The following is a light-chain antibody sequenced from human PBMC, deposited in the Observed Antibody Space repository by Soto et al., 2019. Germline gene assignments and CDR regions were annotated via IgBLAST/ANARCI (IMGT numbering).Light chain of an antibody. CDR1: QHIGSW. CDR2: KAS. J-gene: IGKJ2*01. CDR3: QQYDIYPYT. V-gene: IGKV1-5*03. Sequence: DIQMTQSPSTLYASVGDRVTITCRASQHIGSWLAWYQQKPGKAPKLLIYKASTLESGVPSRFSGSGSGTEFTLTISSLQPDDFATSYCQQYDIYPYTFGQGTKLEIK.